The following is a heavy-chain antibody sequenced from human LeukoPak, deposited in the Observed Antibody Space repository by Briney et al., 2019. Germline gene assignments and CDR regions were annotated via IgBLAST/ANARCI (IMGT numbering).Heavy chain of an antibody. CDR2: ISSSSSYI. CDR3: ARETDSTLFDY. Sequence: GGSLRLSCAASGFTFSSYSMNWVRQATGKGLQWVSSISSSSSYIYYADSVKGRFTISRDNAKNSLYLQMNSLRAEDTAVYYCARETDSTLFDYWGQGTLVTVSS. CDR1: GFTFSSYS. D-gene: IGHD2-2*01. J-gene: IGHJ4*02. V-gene: IGHV3-21*01.